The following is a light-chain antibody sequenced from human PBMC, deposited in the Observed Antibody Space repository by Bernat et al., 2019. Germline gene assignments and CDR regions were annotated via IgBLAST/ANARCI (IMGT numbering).Light chain of an antibody. CDR1: QIIRTNY. CDR3: QQYDSSRIT. CDR2: GAS. Sequence: EIVLTQSPGTLSLSPGESATLSCRASQIIRTNYLAWYQQTPGQAPRLLIFGASNRATGIPDRFSGSGSGTDFTLTISRLEPEDFAVYFCQQYDSSRITFGQGTRLEIK. J-gene: IGKJ5*01. V-gene: IGKV3-20*01.